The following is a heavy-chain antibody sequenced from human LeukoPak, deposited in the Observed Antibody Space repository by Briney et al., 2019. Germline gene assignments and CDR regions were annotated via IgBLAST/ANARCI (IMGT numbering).Heavy chain of an antibody. D-gene: IGHD3-10*01. J-gene: IGHJ4*02. CDR2: ISGSGGST. V-gene: IGHV3-23*01. CDR1: GFTFSSYA. CDR3: AKGRGWDGSSPAGYFDC. Sequence: GGSLRLSCAASGFTFSSYAMSWVRQAPGKGLEWVSAISGSGGSTYYADSVKGRFTISRDNSKNTLSLEMSSLRADDTAEYYCAKGRGWDGSSPAGYFDCWGQGNLVTVSS.